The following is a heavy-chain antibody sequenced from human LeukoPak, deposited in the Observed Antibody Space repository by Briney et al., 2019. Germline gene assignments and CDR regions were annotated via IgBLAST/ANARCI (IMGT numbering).Heavy chain of an antibody. CDR1: GFTFSSYG. J-gene: IGHJ4*02. CDR2: ISSSGSTI. V-gene: IGHV3-48*04. CDR3: ARRGLYFDY. D-gene: IGHD3-10*01. Sequence: GRSLRLSCAASGFTFSSYGMHWVRQAPGKGLEWVSYISSSGSTIYYADSVKGRFTISRDNAKNSLYLQMNSQRVEGTAVYYCARRGLYFDYWGQGTLVTVSS.